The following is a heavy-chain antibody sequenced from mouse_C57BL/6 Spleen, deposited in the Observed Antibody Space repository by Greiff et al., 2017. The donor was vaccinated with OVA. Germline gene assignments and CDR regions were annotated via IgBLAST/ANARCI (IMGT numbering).Heavy chain of an antibody. J-gene: IGHJ1*03. V-gene: IGHV3-1*01. CDR1: GYSITSGYD. Sequence: EVQVVESGPGMVKPSQSLSLTCTVTGYSITSGYDWHWIRHFPGNKLEWMGYISYSGSTNYNPSLKSRISITHDTSKNHFFLKLNSVTTEDTATYYCARAYGSSYGYFDVWGTGTTVTVSS. D-gene: IGHD1-1*01. CDR2: ISYSGST. CDR3: ARAYGSSYGYFDV.